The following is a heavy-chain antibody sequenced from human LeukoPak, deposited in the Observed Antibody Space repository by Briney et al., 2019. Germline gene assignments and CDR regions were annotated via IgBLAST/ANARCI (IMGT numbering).Heavy chain of an antibody. Sequence: GGSLRLSRAASGFTFSSYAMSWVRQAPGKGLEWVSAISGSGGSTYYADSVKGRFTISRDNSKNTLYLQMNSLRAEDTAVYYCAKDRDSSGSQDYWGQGTLVTVSS. CDR3: AKDRDSSGSQDY. D-gene: IGHD6-19*01. CDR2: ISGSGGST. V-gene: IGHV3-23*01. J-gene: IGHJ4*02. CDR1: GFTFSSYA.